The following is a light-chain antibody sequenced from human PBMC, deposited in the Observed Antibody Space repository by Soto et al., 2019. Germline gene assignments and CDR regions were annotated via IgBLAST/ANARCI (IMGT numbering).Light chain of an antibody. CDR3: QAYDSSLSGSRGV. V-gene: IGLV1-40*01. Sequence: QSVLTQPPSVSGAPGQRVTISCTGSSSNIGAGYDVHWYQQLPGTAPKLLIYGTRNRPSGVPDRFSGSKSGTSASLAITGLQAEDEADYYCQAYDSSLSGSRGVFGGGTKLTVL. CDR1: SSNIGAGYD. CDR2: GTR. J-gene: IGLJ2*01.